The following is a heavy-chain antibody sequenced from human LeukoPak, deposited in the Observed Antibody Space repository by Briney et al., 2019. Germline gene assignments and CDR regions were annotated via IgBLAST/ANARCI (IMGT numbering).Heavy chain of an antibody. CDR1: GGSFSGYY. Sequence: SETLSLTCAVYGGSFSGYYWSWIRQPPGKGLEWIGEINHSGSTNYNLSLKSRVTISVDTSKNQFSLKLSSVTAADTAVYYCARGTRIAAAGYWGQGTLVTVSS. CDR2: INHSGST. J-gene: IGHJ4*02. D-gene: IGHD6-13*01. V-gene: IGHV4-34*01. CDR3: ARGTRIAAAGY.